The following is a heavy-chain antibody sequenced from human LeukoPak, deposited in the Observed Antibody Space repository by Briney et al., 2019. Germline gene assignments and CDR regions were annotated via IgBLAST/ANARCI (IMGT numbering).Heavy chain of an antibody. CDR2: IYYSGST. D-gene: IGHD6-13*01. Sequence: SETLSLTCTVSGGSISSYYWSWIRQPPGKGLEWIGYIYYSGSTNYNPSLKSRVTISVDTSNNQFSLKLSSVTAADTAVYYCARGSWYFEYRGEGDLVTVSS. J-gene: IGHJ4*02. CDR3: ARGSWYFEY. CDR1: GGSISSYY. V-gene: IGHV4-59*01.